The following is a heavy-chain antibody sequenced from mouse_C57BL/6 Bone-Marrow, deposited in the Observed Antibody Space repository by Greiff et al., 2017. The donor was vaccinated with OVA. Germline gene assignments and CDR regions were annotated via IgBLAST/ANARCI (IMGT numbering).Heavy chain of an antibody. CDR1: GYTFTSYW. J-gene: IGHJ2*01. Sequence: VQLQQPGAELVKPGASVKLSCKASGYTFTSYWMQWVKQRPGQGLEWIGEIDPSDGYTNYNQKFKGKATLTVDTSSSTAYMQLSSLTSEDSAVCCCGVLLDDWGKGTTLTVSS. CDR2: IDPSDGYT. CDR3: GVLLDD. V-gene: IGHV1-50*01.